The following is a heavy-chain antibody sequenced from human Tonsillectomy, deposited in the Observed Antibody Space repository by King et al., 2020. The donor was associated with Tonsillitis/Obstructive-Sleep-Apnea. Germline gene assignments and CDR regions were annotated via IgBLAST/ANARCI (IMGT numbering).Heavy chain of an antibody. CDR3: ARDGDCSITSCYLYFSYYMDV. CDR2: ISAYNGKT. J-gene: IGHJ6*03. Sequence: QLVQSGAEVKKPGASVKVSCKASGYTFTSYVITWVRQAPGQGLEWMGWISAYNGKTNYAQKFPCRVTMTTDTSTNTAYMGLRSLRSDDTAIYYCARDGDCSITSCYLYFSYYMDVWGKGTTVTVSS. D-gene: IGHD2-2*01. V-gene: IGHV1-18*01. CDR1: GYTFTSYV.